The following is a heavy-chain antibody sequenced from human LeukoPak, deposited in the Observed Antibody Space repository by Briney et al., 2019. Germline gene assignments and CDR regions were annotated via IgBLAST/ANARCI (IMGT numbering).Heavy chain of an antibody. Sequence: PSETLSLTCTVSGGSISSGSYYWSWIRQPAGKGLEWIGRIYTSGSTNYNSPLKSRVTISVDTSKNQFSLKLSSVTAADTAVYYCAAQMRLGYYYMDVWGKGTTVTVSS. CDR1: GGSISSGSYY. CDR2: IYTSGST. J-gene: IGHJ6*03. V-gene: IGHV4-61*02. CDR3: AAQMRLGYYYMDV. D-gene: IGHD6-25*01.